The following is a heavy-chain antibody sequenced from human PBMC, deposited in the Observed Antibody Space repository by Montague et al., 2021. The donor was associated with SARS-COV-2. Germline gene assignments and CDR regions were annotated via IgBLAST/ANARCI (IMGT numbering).Heavy chain of an antibody. Sequence: SETLSLTCFVSGGSISTYYWSWFRQPPGKELEWIGYVSFSGDTIYNPSLKGRVTISVDTSKHQFSLGLSSVTAADTAVYYCARDRSYDSSGYPFPQYFFAYWGQGALVIVSS. CDR2: VSFSGDT. CDR3: ARDRSYDSSGYPFPQYFFAY. J-gene: IGHJ4*02. CDR1: GGSISTYY. V-gene: IGHV4-59*13. D-gene: IGHD3-22*01.